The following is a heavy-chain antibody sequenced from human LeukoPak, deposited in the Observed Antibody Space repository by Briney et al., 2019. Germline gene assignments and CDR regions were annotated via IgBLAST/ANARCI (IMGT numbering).Heavy chain of an antibody. Sequence: ASVTVSCKASGYTFTIYDINWVRQATGQGLEWMGWMNPNSGNTGYAQKFQGRVTITRNTSISTAYMELSSLRSEDTAVYYCARGLDSSSWPLSPNWGQGTLVTVSS. CDR1: GYTFTIYD. CDR2: MNPNSGNT. CDR3: ARGLDSSSWPLSPN. D-gene: IGHD6-13*01. V-gene: IGHV1-8*03. J-gene: IGHJ4*02.